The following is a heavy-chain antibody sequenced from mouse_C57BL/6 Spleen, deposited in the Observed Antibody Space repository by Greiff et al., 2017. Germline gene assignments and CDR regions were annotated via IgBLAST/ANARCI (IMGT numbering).Heavy chain of an antibody. V-gene: IGHV2-3*01. CDR1: GFSLPSYG. Sequence: QVQLQQSGPGLVAPSQSLSITCTVSGFSLPSYGVSWVRQPPGKGLEWLGVIWGDGSTHYHSALISRLNLSKDNAKSQVFLKLNSLQTEDTATYHFAKQGGRGLDYWGQGTTLTVSS. CDR3: AKQGGRGLDY. D-gene: IGHD3-1*01. J-gene: IGHJ2*01. CDR2: IWGDGST.